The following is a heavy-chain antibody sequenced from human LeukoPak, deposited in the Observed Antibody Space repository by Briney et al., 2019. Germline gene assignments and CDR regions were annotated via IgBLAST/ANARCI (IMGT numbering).Heavy chain of an antibody. CDR3: AREQMATPPYYFDY. CDR1: GYTFTGYY. D-gene: IGHD5-24*01. V-gene: IGHV1-2*02. J-gene: IGHJ4*02. CDR2: INPNSGGT. Sequence: KPGASVKVSCKASGYTFTGYYMHWVRQAPGQGLEWMGWINPNSGGTNYAQKFQGRVTMTRDTSISTAYMELSRLRSDDTAVYYCAREQMATPPYYFDYWGQGTLVTVSS.